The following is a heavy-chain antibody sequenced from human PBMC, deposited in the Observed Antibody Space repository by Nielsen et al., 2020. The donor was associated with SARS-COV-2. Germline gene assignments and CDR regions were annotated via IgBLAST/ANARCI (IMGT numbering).Heavy chain of an antibody. Sequence: GSLKISCAASGFTFSSYSMNWVRQAPGKGLEWVSSISSSSSYIYYADSVKGRFTISRDNAKNSLYLQMNSLRAEDTAVYYCARDNPFTVWFGELTGRNAMDVWGQGTTVTVSS. CDR1: GFTFSSYS. CDR2: ISSSSSYI. J-gene: IGHJ6*02. CDR3: ARDNPFTVWFGELTGRNAMDV. V-gene: IGHV3-21*01. D-gene: IGHD3-10*01.